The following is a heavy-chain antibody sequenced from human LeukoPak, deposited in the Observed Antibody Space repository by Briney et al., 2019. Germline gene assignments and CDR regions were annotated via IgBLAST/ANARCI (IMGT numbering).Heavy chain of an antibody. V-gene: IGHV3-30-3*01. CDR1: GFTFSSYA. CDR3: ATSRVFDY. J-gene: IGHJ4*02. CDR2: ISYDGSNK. Sequence: GRSLRLSCAASGFTFSSYAMHWVRQAPGKGLEWVAVISYDGSNKYHADSVKGRFTISRDNAKKTLYLEMNSLRMEDTAIYYCATSRVFDYWGQGTLVTVSS.